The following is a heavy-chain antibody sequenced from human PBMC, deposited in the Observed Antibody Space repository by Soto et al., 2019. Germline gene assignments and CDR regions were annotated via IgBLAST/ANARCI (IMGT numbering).Heavy chain of an antibody. CDR3: ARLCLLRGSASEGGYYGLDV. D-gene: IGHD3-10*01. J-gene: IGHJ6*02. V-gene: IGHV4-4*02. CDR1: GGSISSSSW. Sequence: QVQLQESGPGLVKPSGTLSLTCAVSGGSISSSSWWSWVRQPPGKGLEWIGEIFHSGTTNYNPSLKSRVTISVNKSKDHFFLKLNSVTAADTAVYYCARLCLLRGSASEGGYYGLDVWGQGTTVTVSS. CDR2: IFHSGTT.